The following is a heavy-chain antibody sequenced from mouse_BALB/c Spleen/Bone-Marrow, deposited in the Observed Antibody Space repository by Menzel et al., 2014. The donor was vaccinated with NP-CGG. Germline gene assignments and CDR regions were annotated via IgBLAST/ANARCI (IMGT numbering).Heavy chain of an antibody. D-gene: IGHD1-1*02. CDR2: IDPANGNT. V-gene: IGHV14-3*02. CDR1: GFNIKDTY. Sequence: EVMLVESGAELVKPGASVKLSCTASGFNIKDTYMHWVKQRPEQGLEWIGRIDPANGNTKYDPKFQGKATITADTSSNTAYLQLSSLISEDTAVYYCARVKLWSYAMDYWGQGTSVTVSS. J-gene: IGHJ4*01. CDR3: ARVKLWSYAMDY.